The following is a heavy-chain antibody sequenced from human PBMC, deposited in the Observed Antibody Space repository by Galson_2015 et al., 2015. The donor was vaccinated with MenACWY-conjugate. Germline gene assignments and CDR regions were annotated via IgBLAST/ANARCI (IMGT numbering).Heavy chain of an antibody. CDR1: GFTFSSYW. V-gene: IGHV3-7*03. D-gene: IGHD3-22*01. CDR3: ARGHNLYYCDSIVYLNWFDP. Sequence: SLRLSCAASGFTFSSYWMSWVRQAPGKGLEWVANIKQDGSEKYYVDSVKGRFTISRDNAKISLYLQMNSLRAEDTAVYYCARGHNLYYCDSIVYLNWFDPWGQGTLVTVSS. J-gene: IGHJ5*02. CDR2: IKQDGSEK.